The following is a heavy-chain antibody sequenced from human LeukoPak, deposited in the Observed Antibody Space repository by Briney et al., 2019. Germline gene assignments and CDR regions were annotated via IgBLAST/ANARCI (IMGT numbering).Heavy chain of an antibody. J-gene: IGHJ4*02. V-gene: IGHV1-18*01. D-gene: IGHD1-26*01. Sequence: GASVKVSCKASGYTFTSYGISWVRQAPGQGLEWMGWISAYNGNTNYAQKLQGRVTMTTDTSTSTAYMELRSLRSDDTAVYCCAREKSGSYWIFWDYWGQGTLVTVSS. CDR3: AREKSGSYWIFWDY. CDR2: ISAYNGNT. CDR1: GYTFTSYG.